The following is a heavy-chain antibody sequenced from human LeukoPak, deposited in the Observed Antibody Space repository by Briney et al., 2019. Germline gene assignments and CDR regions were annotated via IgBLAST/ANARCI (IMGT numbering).Heavy chain of an antibody. J-gene: IGHJ4*02. CDR1: GGSISSSNW. Sequence: SETLSLTCAVSGGSISSSNWWSWVRQPPGKGLEWIGEIYHSGSTNYNPSLKSRVTISVDTSKNQFSLKLSSVTAADTAVYYCARERALAAMVKGVRGYYFDYWGQGTLVTVSS. CDR2: IYHSGST. V-gene: IGHV4-4*02. D-gene: IGHD5-18*01. CDR3: ARERALAAMVKGVRGYYFDY.